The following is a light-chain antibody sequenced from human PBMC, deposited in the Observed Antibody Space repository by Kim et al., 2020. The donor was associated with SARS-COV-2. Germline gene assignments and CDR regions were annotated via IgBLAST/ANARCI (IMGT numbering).Light chain of an antibody. J-gene: IGKJ1*01. Sequence: DIQMTQSPSTLSASVGDRVTITCLASQSISNWLAWYQQTPGKAPNLLIYDASSLESGVPSRFSGSGSGTEFTLTISSLQPDDFATYYCQQYDSYSPTFGQGTKVDIK. CDR1: QSISNW. CDR2: DAS. V-gene: IGKV1-5*01. CDR3: QQYDSYSPT.